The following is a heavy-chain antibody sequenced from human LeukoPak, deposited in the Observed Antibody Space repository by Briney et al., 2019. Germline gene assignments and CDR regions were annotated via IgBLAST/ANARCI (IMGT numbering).Heavy chain of an antibody. CDR3: ARKVGIAARPDY. D-gene: IGHD6-6*01. J-gene: IGHJ4*02. Sequence: GGSLRLSCAASGFTFSSNWMSWVRQAPGKGLEWVAIIKQDGSEKYYVDSVKGRFTISRDNAKNSLYLQMNSLRAEDTAVYYCARKVGIAARPDYWGQGTLVTVSS. V-gene: IGHV3-7*01. CDR2: IKQDGSEK. CDR1: GFTFSSNW.